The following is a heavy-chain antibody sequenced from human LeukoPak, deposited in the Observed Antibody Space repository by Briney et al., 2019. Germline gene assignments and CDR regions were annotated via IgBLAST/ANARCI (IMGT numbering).Heavy chain of an antibody. V-gene: IGHV3-23*01. J-gene: IGHJ4*02. CDR3: AEDLTASGDYGFDY. Sequence: GGSLRLSCASSGFTFNNYAISWVRQAPGKGLEWVATISGSGGRTYYADSVKGRFTISRDNSKNTVLLQMKNLRVEHTAVYYCAEDLTASGDYGFDYWGQGALVTVSS. CDR1: GFTFNNYA. D-gene: IGHD4-17*01. CDR2: ISGSGGRT.